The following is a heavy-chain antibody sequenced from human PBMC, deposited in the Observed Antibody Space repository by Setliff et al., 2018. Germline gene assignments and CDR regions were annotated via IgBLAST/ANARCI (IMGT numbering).Heavy chain of an antibody. CDR3: ARIRLGGGRVICPPGRYVDV. J-gene: IGHJ6*03. CDR1: EFTVGAYA. Sequence: GGSLRLSCIGSEFTVGAYAVSWVRQAPGKGLEWVGFIRNLPYGGTAEYAASVKGRFTISRDDSKNSLYLQMNGLKTEDRAVYYCARIRLGGGRVICPPGRYVDVWGKGTTVTVSS. V-gene: IGHV3-49*04. CDR2: IRNLPYGGTA. D-gene: IGHD2-15*01.